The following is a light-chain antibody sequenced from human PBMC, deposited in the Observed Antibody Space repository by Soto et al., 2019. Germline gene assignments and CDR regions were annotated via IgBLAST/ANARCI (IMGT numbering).Light chain of an antibody. CDR3: QQYADSTWT. Sequence: EIVLTQSPGTLSLSPGETATLACRASQSVSSTYIAWYQHKPGQAPRLLIYGASSRATGIPDRFSGTGSGADFTLTISRLEPEDLAVYYCQQYADSTWTFGQGTKVEIK. CDR1: QSVSSTY. V-gene: IGKV3-20*01. CDR2: GAS. J-gene: IGKJ1*01.